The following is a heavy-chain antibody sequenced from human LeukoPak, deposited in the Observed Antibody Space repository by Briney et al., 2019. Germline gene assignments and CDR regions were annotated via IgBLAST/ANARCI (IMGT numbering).Heavy chain of an antibody. CDR3: TRDYDYGSGSYDKFDY. CDR1: GFTFSSHC. V-gene: IGHV3-74*01. D-gene: IGHD3-10*01. CDR2: INNDGTIT. J-gene: IGHJ4*02. Sequence: GGSLRLSCAASGFTFSSHCMHWVRQDPGKGLLWVSRINNDGTITSYADSVQGRFTIPRENPKNTLYLQINRLSAEDTAVYYCTRDYDYGSGSYDKFDYWGQGTLVTVSS.